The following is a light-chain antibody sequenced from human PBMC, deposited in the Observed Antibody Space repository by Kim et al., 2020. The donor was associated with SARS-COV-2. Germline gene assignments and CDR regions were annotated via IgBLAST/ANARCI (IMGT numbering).Light chain of an antibody. V-gene: IGKV3-11*01. J-gene: IGKJ4*01. CDR3: QQRDSWPLT. Sequence: SPGERATLSCRASQSISTSLAWYQQKPGQAPRLLIHDATNRATGIPARFSGSGSGTDFTLTISSLEPEDFAVYYCQQRDSWPLTFGGGTKVDIK. CDR1: QSISTS. CDR2: DAT.